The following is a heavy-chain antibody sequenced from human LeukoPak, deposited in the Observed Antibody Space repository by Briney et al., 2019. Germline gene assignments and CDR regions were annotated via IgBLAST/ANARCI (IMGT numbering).Heavy chain of an antibody. D-gene: IGHD1-26*01. Sequence: SETLSLTCTISTGSSTSYYWNWIRQPPGKGLEWIGYIHYSGSTNYNPSLRSRATVSLDMSKNQVSLKLSSVTAADTAVYYCARRVSGSYPDYFDYWDQGPLVTVSS. CDR1: TGSSTSYY. J-gene: IGHJ4*02. CDR3: ARRVSGSYPDYFDY. CDR2: IHYSGST. V-gene: IGHV4-59*08.